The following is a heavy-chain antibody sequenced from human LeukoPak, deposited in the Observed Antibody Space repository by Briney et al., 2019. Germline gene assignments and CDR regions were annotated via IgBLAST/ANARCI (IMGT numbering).Heavy chain of an antibody. D-gene: IGHD6-13*01. Sequence: GGSLRLSCAASGFTFSSYAMSWVRQAPGKGLEWVSAISGSGGSTYYADSVKGRFTISRDNSKNTLDLQMNSLRADDTAVYYCAKSPSSWKFDDWGQGTLVTVSS. CDR3: AKSPSSWKFDD. CDR1: GFTFSSYA. J-gene: IGHJ4*02. CDR2: ISGSGGST. V-gene: IGHV3-23*01.